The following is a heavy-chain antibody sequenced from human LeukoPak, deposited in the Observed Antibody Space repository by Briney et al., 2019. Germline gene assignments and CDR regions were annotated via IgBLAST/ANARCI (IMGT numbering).Heavy chain of an antibody. Sequence: GGSLRLSCAASGFTFSSYAMSWVRQAPGKGLEWVSAISGSGGSTYYADSVKGRFTISRDNSKNTLYLQMNSLRAEDTAMYYCAKDSAYYYDSSGYYYDWGQGTLVTVSS. D-gene: IGHD3-22*01. J-gene: IGHJ4*02. CDR3: AKDSAYYYDSSGYYYD. V-gene: IGHV3-23*01. CDR2: ISGSGGST. CDR1: GFTFSSYA.